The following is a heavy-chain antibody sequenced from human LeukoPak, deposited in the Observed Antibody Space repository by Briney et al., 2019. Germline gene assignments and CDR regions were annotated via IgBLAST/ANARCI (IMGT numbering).Heavy chain of an antibody. CDR2: IYHSGSI. CDR1: GGSISSSSYY. D-gene: IGHD2-15*01. Sequence: SETLSLTCTVSGGSISSSSYYWGWIRQPPGKGLEWIGSIYHSGSIYYNPSLKSRVTISVDTSKNQFSLKLSSVTAADTAVYYCARGRGLPNLDYWGQGTLVTVSS. V-gene: IGHV4-39*01. J-gene: IGHJ4*02. CDR3: ARGRGLPNLDY.